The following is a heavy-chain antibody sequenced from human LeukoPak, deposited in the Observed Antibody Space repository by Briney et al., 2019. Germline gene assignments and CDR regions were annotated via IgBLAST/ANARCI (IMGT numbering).Heavy chain of an antibody. J-gene: IGHJ4*02. D-gene: IGHD1-26*01. V-gene: IGHV1-2*06. CDR3: ARATRSRRWELPAYFDY. Sequence: ASVKVSCKXSGYTFTGYYMHWVRQAPGQGLEWMGRINPNSGGTNYAQKFQGRVTMTRDTSISTAYMELSRLRSDDTAVYYCARATRSRRWELPAYFDYWGQGTLVTVSS. CDR1: GYTFTGYY. CDR2: INPNSGGT.